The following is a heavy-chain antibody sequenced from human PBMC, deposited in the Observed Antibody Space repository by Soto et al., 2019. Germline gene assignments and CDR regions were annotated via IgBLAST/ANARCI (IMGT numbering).Heavy chain of an antibody. CDR3: ARAAPYYDILDEDFYYYYYYMDV. CDR2: INHSGST. J-gene: IGHJ6*03. CDR1: GGSFSGYY. D-gene: IGHD3-9*01. Sequence: SETLSLTCAVYGGSFSGYYWSWIRQPPGKGLEWIGEINHSGSTNYNPSLKSRVTISVDTSKNQFSLKLSSVTAADTAVYYCARAAPYYDILDEDFYYYYYYMDVWAKGHGHRLL. V-gene: IGHV4-34*01.